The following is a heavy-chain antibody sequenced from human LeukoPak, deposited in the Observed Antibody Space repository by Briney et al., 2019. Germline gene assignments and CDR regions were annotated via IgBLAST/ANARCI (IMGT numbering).Heavy chain of an antibody. Sequence: KPSETLSLTCTGSGGSISSYYWTWIRQSPGKGLEWLGEISHTGNTHYNPSLKSRVTVAVDISADMSTTRVSLNLKSVTAADMAIYYCARGPGHSFKYWGQGTRVTVSS. V-gene: IGHV4-34*01. CDR3: ARGPGHSFKY. D-gene: IGHD1-1*01. CDR1: GGSISSYY. CDR2: ISHTGNT. J-gene: IGHJ4*02.